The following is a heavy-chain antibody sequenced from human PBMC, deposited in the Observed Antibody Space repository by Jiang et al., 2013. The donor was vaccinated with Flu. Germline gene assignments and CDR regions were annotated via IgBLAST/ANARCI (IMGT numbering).Heavy chain of an antibody. V-gene: IGHV1-46*01. Sequence: KVSCKASGYTFTSYYMHWVRQAPGQGLEWMGIINPSGGSTSYAQKFQGRVTMTRDTSTSTVYMELSSLRSEDTAVYYCARGRRNIVVVTATRYFDLWSRGTLVTVSS. CDR3: ARGRRNIVVVTATRYFDL. D-gene: IGHD2-21*02. CDR1: GYTFTSYY. J-gene: IGHJ2*01. CDR2: INPSGGST.